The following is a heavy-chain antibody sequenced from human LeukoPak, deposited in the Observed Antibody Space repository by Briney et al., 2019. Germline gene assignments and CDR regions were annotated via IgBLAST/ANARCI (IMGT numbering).Heavy chain of an antibody. CDR1: GFTFSSYS. V-gene: IGHV3-48*04. D-gene: IGHD1-26*01. Sequence: GGSLRLSCAASGFTFSSYSMNWVRQAPGKGLEWVSYISSSSSTIYYADSVKGRFTISRDNAKNSLYLQMNSLRAEDTAVYYCARANRGAFDQWGQGTLVTVSS. J-gene: IGHJ4*02. CDR2: ISSSSSTI. CDR3: ARANRGAFDQ.